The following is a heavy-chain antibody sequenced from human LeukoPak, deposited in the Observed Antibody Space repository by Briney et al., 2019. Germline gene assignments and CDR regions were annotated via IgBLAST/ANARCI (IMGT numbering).Heavy chain of an antibody. CDR2: IWYDGSNK. Sequence: GGSLRLSCAASGFTFSSYGMHWVRQAPGKGLEWVAVIWYDGSNKYYADSVKGRFTISRDNAKNSLYLQMNSLRAEDTAVYYCARESYDFWSGYYIPSQQMDYWGQGTLVTVSS. D-gene: IGHD3-3*01. V-gene: IGHV3-33*01. J-gene: IGHJ4*02. CDR1: GFTFSSYG. CDR3: ARESYDFWSGYYIPSQQMDY.